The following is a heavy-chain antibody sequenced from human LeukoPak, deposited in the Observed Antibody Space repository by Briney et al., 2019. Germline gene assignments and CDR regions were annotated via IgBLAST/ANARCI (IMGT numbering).Heavy chain of an antibody. J-gene: IGHJ4*02. D-gene: IGHD3-16*01. V-gene: IGHV3-48*04. CDR2: ISSSGSTI. CDR1: GFTFSSYS. Sequence: GGSLRLSCAASGFTFSSYSMNWVRQAPGKGLEWVSYISSSGSTIYYADSVKGRFTISRDNAKNSLYLQMNSLRAEDTAVYYCARERGISHFDYWGQGTLVTVSS. CDR3: ARERGISHFDY.